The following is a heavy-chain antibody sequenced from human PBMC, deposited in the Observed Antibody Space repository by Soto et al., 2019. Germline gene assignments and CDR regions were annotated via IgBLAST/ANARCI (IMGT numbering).Heavy chain of an antibody. CDR2: IWFDGSKQ. J-gene: IGHJ6*02. Sequence: QVQLVESGGGVVQPGGSMRLSCAASGLRFSSYGIHWVRQAPGKGLQWVAVIWFDGSKQYYADSVKGRFNISRDNSKNTAYLQMNSLRADDTAVYYCARKLLYGSGSRDFHYYGMDVWGQGTTVTVSS. D-gene: IGHD3-10*01. V-gene: IGHV3-33*01. CDR1: GLRFSSYG. CDR3: ARKLLYGSGSRDFHYYGMDV.